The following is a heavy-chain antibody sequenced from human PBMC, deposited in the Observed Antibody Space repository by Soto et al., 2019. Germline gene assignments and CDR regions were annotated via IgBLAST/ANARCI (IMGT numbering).Heavy chain of an antibody. J-gene: IGHJ5*02. Sequence: ASVNVSCKASGYTFTGYYMHWVRQAPGQGLEWMGWINPNSGGTNYAQKFQGWVTMTRDTSISTAYMELSRLRSDDTAVYYCARGGGYSGSFNWFDPWGQGTLVTVSS. CDR2: INPNSGGT. CDR3: ARGGGYSGSFNWFDP. V-gene: IGHV1-2*04. CDR1: GYTFTGYY. D-gene: IGHD1-26*01.